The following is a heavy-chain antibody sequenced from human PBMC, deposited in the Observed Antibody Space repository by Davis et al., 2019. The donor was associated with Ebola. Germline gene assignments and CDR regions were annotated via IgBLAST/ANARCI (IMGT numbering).Heavy chain of an antibody. CDR2: ISYDGSNK. D-gene: IGHD3-10*01. CDR1: GFTFSSYG. CDR3: ARGITMVRARSWFDP. V-gene: IGHV3-30*03. Sequence: GESLKISCAASGFTFSSYGMHWVRQAPGKGLEWVAVISYDGSNKYYADSVKGRFTISRDNSKNTLYLQMNSLRSDDTAVYYCARGITMVRARSWFDPWGQGTLVTVSS. J-gene: IGHJ5*02.